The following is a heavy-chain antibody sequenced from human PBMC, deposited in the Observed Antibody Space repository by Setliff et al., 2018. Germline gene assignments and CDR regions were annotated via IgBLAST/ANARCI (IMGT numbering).Heavy chain of an antibody. CDR2: IYTSGSP. CDR1: GGSISSGSYY. Sequence: SETLSLTCTVSGGSISSGSYYWGWIRQPAGKGLECIGRIYTSGSPNYNPSLKSRVTISVDTSKNQFSLKLSSVTAADTAVYYCARGGLWFGELLWKYYYYGMDVWGQGTTVTVSS. J-gene: IGHJ6*02. D-gene: IGHD3-10*01. CDR3: ARGGLWFGELLWKYYYYGMDV. V-gene: IGHV4-61*02.